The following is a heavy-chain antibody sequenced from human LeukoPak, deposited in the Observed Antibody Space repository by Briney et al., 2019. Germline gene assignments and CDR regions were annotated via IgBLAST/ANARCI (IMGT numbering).Heavy chain of an antibody. V-gene: IGHV4-59*01. CDR1: GGSISSYY. J-gene: IGHJ5*02. Sequence: SETLSLTCTVSGGSISSYYWSWIRQPPGKGLEWIGYIYYSGSTNYNPSLKSRVTISVDTSKNQFSLELSSVTAADTAVYYCARVGLLGDWCDPGGRGPLVTVSS. D-gene: IGHD7-27*01. CDR3: ARVGLLGDWCDP. CDR2: IYYSGST.